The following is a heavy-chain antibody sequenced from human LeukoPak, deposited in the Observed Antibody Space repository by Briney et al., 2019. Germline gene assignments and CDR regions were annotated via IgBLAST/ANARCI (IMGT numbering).Heavy chain of an antibody. Sequence: GGSLRLSCAASGFTFSSYGIHWVRQAPGKGLEWVAVISYDGSNKYYADSVKGRFTISRDNSKNTLYLQMNSLRAEDTAVYYCARGGIAYCGGDCYPHFDYWGQGTLVTVSS. CDR3: ARGGIAYCGGDCYPHFDY. J-gene: IGHJ4*02. V-gene: IGHV3-30*03. CDR1: GFTFSSYG. D-gene: IGHD2-21*02. CDR2: ISYDGSNK.